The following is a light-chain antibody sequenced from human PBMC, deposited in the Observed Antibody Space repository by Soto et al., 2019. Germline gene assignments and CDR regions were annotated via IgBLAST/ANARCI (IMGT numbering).Light chain of an antibody. CDR2: GAS. V-gene: IGKV3-20*01. Sequence: EIMLTQSPGTLSLSPGERATLSCRASQSVSSSFLAWYQQKPGQAPRLLIYGASIRATGIPDRFSGSGSGTDFTLTISRLEPEDFAVYYCQHYGVSPWTFGQGTKVEIK. CDR1: QSVSSSF. J-gene: IGKJ1*01. CDR3: QHYGVSPWT.